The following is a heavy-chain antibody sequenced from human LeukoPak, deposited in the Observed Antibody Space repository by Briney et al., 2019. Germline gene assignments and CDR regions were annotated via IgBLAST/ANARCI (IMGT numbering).Heavy chain of an antibody. CDR2: MNPNSGNT. CDR1: GYTFTSYV. J-gene: IGHJ6*02. V-gene: IGHV1-8*01. D-gene: IGHD3-10*01. Sequence: ASVKVSCKASGYTFTSYVINWVRQATGQGLEWMGWMNPNSGNTGYAQKFQGRVTMTRNTSIGTAYMELSSLRSEDTAVYYCARPRFIPYYYGMDVWGQGTTVTVSS. CDR3: ARPRFIPYYYGMDV.